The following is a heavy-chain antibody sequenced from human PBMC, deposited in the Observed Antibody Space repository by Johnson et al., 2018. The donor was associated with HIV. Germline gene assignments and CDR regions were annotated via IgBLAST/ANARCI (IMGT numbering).Heavy chain of an antibody. Sequence: VQLVESGGGLVQPGRSLRLSCAASGFTFDDYAMHWVRQAPGKGLEWVSAIGTAGDTYYPGSVKGRFTISRDNSKYTLYLQMNSVRAEDTAVYYCARVRAGRENAFDIWGQGTMVTVSS. D-gene: IGHD1-26*01. CDR3: ARVRAGRENAFDI. CDR1: GFTFDDYA. J-gene: IGHJ3*02. V-gene: IGHV3-13*01. CDR2: IGTAGDT.